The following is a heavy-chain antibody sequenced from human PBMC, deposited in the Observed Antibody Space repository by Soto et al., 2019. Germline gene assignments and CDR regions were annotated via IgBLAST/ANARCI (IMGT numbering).Heavy chain of an antibody. CDR3: ARHRGSPGSYFGMDV. CDR2: IYPGDSDT. J-gene: IGHJ6*02. CDR1: GGTFSNFV. D-gene: IGHD5-12*01. Sequence: ASVKVSCKASGGTFSNFVINWVRQMPGKGLEWMGIIYPGDSDTRYSPSFQGQVTISADKSINTAYLQWRSLKASDTAVYYCARHRGSPGSYFGMDVWGQGTTVTVSS. V-gene: IGHV5-51*01.